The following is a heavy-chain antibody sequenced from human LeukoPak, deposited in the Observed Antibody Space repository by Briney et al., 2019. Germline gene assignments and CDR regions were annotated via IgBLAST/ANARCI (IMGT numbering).Heavy chain of an antibody. Sequence: SETLSLTCTVSGGSISSSSYYWGWIRQPPGKGLEWIASIYYSGTSYYNPSLRSRVTISVDTSKNQFSLKLSSVTAADTAVYYCARLETKIRRDGYKYYYYYYMDVWGKGTTVTISS. V-gene: IGHV4-39*07. J-gene: IGHJ6*03. CDR1: GGSISSSSYY. CDR2: IYYSGTS. D-gene: IGHD5-24*01. CDR3: ARLETKIRRDGYKYYYYYYMDV.